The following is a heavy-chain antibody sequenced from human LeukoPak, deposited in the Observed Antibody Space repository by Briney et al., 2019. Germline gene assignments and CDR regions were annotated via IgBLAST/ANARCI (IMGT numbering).Heavy chain of an antibody. J-gene: IGHJ1*01. CDR3: AELYYYDSIGYYYEYFQH. CDR2: IIPIFGIA. D-gene: IGHD3-22*01. V-gene: IGHV1-69*04. CDR1: GGTFSSYA. Sequence: ASVKVSCKASGGTFSSYAISWVRQAPGQGLEWMGRIIPIFGIANYAQKFQGRVTITADQSTSTAHMELSSLRSEHTAVYYCAELYYYDSIGYYYEYFQHWGQGTLVTVSS.